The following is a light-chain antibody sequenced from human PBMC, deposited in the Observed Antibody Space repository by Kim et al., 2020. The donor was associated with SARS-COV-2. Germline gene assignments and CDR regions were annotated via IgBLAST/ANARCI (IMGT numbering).Light chain of an antibody. CDR2: GNS. J-gene: IGLJ1*01. Sequence: RVTISCTGSRSNIGAGYDVHWYQQLPGTAPKLLIYGNSNRPSGVPDRFSGSKSGTSASLAITGLQAEDEADYYCQSYDSSLSGYVFGTRTKVTVL. CDR3: QSYDSSLSGYV. CDR1: RSNIGAGYD. V-gene: IGLV1-40*01.